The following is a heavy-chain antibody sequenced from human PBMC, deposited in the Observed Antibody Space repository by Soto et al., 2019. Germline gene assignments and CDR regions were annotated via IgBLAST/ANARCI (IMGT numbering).Heavy chain of an antibody. CDR2: ISAYNGNT. CDR1: GYTFTSYG. D-gene: IGHD6-19*01. V-gene: IGHV1-18*01. Sequence: ASVKVSCKASGYTFTSYGISWVRQAPGQGLEWMGWISAYNGNTNYAQKLQGRVTMTTDTSTSTAYMELRSLRSDDTAVYYCARDRWQWLVTDAFDIWGQGTMVTVSS. J-gene: IGHJ3*02. CDR3: ARDRWQWLVTDAFDI.